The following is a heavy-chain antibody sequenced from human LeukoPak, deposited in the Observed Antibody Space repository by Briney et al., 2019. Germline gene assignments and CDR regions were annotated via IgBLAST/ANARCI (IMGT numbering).Heavy chain of an antibody. V-gene: IGHV4-34*01. CDR2: INDSGSV. J-gene: IGHJ4*02. CDR3: ARRLVDSGASQVSDD. Sequence: SETLSFTCAVYSGSFSGYYWSWIRQPPGKGLEWIGEINDSGSVNCNPSLKNRVTLSVDTSKNQFSLRLSSVAAADTAVYYCARRLVDSGASQVSDDWGQGTLVTVSS. CDR1: SGSFSGYY. D-gene: IGHD2-15*01.